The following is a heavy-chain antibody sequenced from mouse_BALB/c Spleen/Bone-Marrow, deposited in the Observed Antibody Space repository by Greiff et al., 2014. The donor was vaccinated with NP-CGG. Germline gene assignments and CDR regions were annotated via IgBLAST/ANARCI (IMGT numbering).Heavy chain of an antibody. CDR3: ARHETGTGQYFDY. CDR2: ISNGGGNT. Sequence: DVKLVESGGDLVQPGGSLKLSCAASGLTFSNYNISWVRQTPEKRLERVAYISNGGGNTYYPDTVKGRFTISRDNAKSTLYLQMTSLKSEDTAIYYCARHETGTGQYFDYWGQGTTLTVSS. V-gene: IGHV5-12-2*01. CDR1: GLTFSNYN. D-gene: IGHD4-1*01. J-gene: IGHJ2*01.